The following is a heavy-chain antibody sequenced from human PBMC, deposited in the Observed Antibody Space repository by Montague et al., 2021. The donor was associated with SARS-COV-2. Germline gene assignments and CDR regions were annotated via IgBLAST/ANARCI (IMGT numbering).Heavy chain of an antibody. D-gene: IGHD4-23*01. CDR1: GFSLSTSGMC. Sequence: PALVKPTQTLTLTCTFSGFSLSTSGMCVSWIRQPPGKALEWLALIDWDDDEYYSTSLKTRLTISKDTSKNQVVLTMTNMDPVDTATYYCARMTTVVTSLGASYYDGRDAGGQAPPVTGAS. V-gene: IGHV2-70*01. J-gene: IGHJ6*02. CDR3: ARMTTVVTSLGASYYDGRDA. CDR2: IDWDDDE.